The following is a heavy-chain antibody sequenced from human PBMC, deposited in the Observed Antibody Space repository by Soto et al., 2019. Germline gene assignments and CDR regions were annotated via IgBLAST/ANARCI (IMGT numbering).Heavy chain of an antibody. CDR2: VIRLIGKV. CDR1: GGSFTSFS. D-gene: IGHD3-10*01. V-gene: IGHV1-69*05. J-gene: IGHJ6*02. Sequence: LEQSGAEVRSPGSSVTISCKASGGSFTSFSIDWVRQAPGEGLEWIGGVIRLIGKVRYSPTFQNRVTMTTDESANTAFLHLRRLTSDDPAVYFCGRGVTIFGSAPRDLPPDVWGQGTALIVSS. CDR3: GRGVTIFGSAPRDLPPDV.